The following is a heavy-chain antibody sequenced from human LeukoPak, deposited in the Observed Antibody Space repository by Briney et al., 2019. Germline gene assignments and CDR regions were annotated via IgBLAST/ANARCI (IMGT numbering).Heavy chain of an antibody. CDR1: GFTFSAYT. V-gene: IGHV3-21*01. CDR3: ARDDPRWGTSGDY. D-gene: IGHD7-27*01. CDR2: ISSSSTYI. Sequence: GGSLRLSCVASGFTFSAYTMNWVRQAPGKGLEWVSFISSSSTYIYYADSLKGRFTISRDNAKNPLYLQMNSLRAEDTAVYYCARDDPRWGTSGDYWGQGTLVTVSS. J-gene: IGHJ4*02.